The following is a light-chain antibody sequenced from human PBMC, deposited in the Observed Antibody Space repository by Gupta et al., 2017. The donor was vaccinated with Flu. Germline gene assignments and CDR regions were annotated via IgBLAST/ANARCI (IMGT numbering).Light chain of an antibody. J-gene: IGLJ3*02. CDR2: DNS. Sequence: QSVLTQPTSVSTAPGREVTFPCSGSSSNIGNGYVSWYQHLPGTAPKLLIYDNSKRPAGIPDRFSGSKSGTSATLGITGLQTGDEADYYCGTWDSSLSAWVFGGGTRLTVL. V-gene: IGLV1-51*01. CDR1: SSNIGNGY. CDR3: GTWDSSLSAWV.